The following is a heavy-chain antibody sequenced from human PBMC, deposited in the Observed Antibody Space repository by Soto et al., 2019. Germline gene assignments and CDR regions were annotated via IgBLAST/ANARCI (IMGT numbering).Heavy chain of an antibody. CDR1: GFSFSTNG. CDR3: ARDQQGATWD. Sequence: QVQLVESGGGVVQPGGSLRLSCAASGFSFSTNGMHWVRQAPGKGLEWVAVIWNDGSNKYYIDSVKGRFTVSRDNSKNTLYLQMNSLRAEDTAMYFCARDQQGATWDWGQGTLVTVSS. J-gene: IGHJ4*02. V-gene: IGHV3-33*01. D-gene: IGHD1-26*01. CDR2: IWNDGSNK.